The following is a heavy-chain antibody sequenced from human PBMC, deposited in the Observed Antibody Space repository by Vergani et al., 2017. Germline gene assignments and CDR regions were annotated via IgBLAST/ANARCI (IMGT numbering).Heavy chain of an antibody. CDR2: IWYDGSNK. D-gene: IGHD3-22*01. V-gene: IGHV3-33*01. CDR3: ARGTDSSGDYFDY. Sequence: QVQLVESGGGVVQPGRSLRLSCAASGFTFSSYGMHWVRQAPGKGLEWVAVIWYDGSNKYYADSVKGRFTISRDNSKNTLYLQMNSLRAEDTAVYYCARGTDSSGDYFDYWGQGTLVTVSS. J-gene: IGHJ4*02. CDR1: GFTFSSYG.